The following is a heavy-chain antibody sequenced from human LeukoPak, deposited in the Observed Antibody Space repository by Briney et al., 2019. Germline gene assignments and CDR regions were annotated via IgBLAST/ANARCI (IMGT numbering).Heavy chain of an antibody. Sequence: GGSLRLSCAASGFTFSDHYMDWVRQAPGKGLEWVGRTRNKANSYTTEYAASVKGRFTISRDDSKNSLYLQMNSLKTEDTAVYYCARVHLRIVGGQLVPSYFDYWGQGTLVTVSS. CDR3: ARVHLRIVGGQLVPSYFDY. CDR1: GFTFSDHY. CDR2: TRNKANSYTT. D-gene: IGHD1-26*01. J-gene: IGHJ4*02. V-gene: IGHV3-72*01.